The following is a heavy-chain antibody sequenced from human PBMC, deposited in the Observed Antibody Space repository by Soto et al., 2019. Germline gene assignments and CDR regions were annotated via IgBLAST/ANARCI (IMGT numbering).Heavy chain of an antibody. D-gene: IGHD3-22*01. CDR1: GFTFGDYA. V-gene: IGHV3-49*04. J-gene: IGHJ6*02. CDR2: IRSKAYGGTT. Sequence: LRLSCTASGFTFGDYAMSWVRQAPGKGLEWVGFIRSKAYGGTTEYAASVKGRFTISRDDSKSIAYLQMNSLKTEDTAVYYCGSDYYDSSGYYSYGMDVWGQGTTVTVSS. CDR3: GSDYYDSSGYYSYGMDV.